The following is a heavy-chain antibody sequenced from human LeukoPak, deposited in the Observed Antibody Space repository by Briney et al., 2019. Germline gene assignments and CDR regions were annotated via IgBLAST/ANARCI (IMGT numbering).Heavy chain of an antibody. V-gene: IGHV1-2*04. J-gene: IGHJ3*02. D-gene: IGHD2-2*01. CDR2: INPNSGGT. CDR1: GYTFTSYY. Sequence: ASVKVSCKASGYTFTSYYMHWVRQAPGQGLEWMGWINPNSGGTDYAQKFQGWVTMTRDTSISTAYMELSRLRSDDTAVYYCARGRKTGGGYCSSSSCYAFDIWGQGTMVTVSS. CDR3: ARGRKTGGGYCSSSSCYAFDI.